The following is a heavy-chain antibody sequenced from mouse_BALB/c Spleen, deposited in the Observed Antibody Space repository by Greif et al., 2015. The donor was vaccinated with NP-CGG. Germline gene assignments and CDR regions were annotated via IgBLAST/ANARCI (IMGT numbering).Heavy chain of an antibody. V-gene: IGHV1-9*01. CDR1: GYTFSSYW. D-gene: IGHD2-4*01. CDR3: ARDYDVEYFDY. CDR2: ILPGSGST. J-gene: IGHJ2*02. Sequence: QVQLQQSGAELMKPGASVKISCKATGYTFSSYWIEWVKQRPGHGLEWIGEILPGSGSTNYNEKFKDKATFTADTSSNAAYMQLSSLTSEDSAVYYCARDYDVEYFDYWGQGTSLTVSS.